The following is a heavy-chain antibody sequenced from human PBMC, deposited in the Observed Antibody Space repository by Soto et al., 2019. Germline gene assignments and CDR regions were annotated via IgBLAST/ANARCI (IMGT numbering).Heavy chain of an antibody. CDR1: GGSIINGDTY. D-gene: IGHD2-15*01. Sequence: QVQLQESGPGLVKPSQTLSLTCTVSGGSIINGDTYLNWIRQHPEKGLEWMGYINYRGTTNYNPALKSRILISIDTSKNQFSLRLTSVTAADTAVYYCARDAPGVAPYWGPGTLVTVSS. V-gene: IGHV4-31*03. CDR3: ARDAPGVAPY. CDR2: INYRGTT. J-gene: IGHJ4*02.